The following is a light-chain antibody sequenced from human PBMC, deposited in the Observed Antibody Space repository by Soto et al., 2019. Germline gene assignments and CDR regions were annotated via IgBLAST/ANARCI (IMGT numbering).Light chain of an antibody. Sequence: IVLTQSPGTLSLSPGERATLSCRAGQSVSSSYLAWYQQKPGQAPRLLIYGAFSRATGIPDRFSGSRSGTEFTLTISSLQSEDFAVYYCQQYNNWPLTFGGGTKVDIK. J-gene: IGKJ4*01. CDR3: QQYNNWPLT. CDR2: GAF. CDR1: QSVSSSY. V-gene: IGKV3-20*01.